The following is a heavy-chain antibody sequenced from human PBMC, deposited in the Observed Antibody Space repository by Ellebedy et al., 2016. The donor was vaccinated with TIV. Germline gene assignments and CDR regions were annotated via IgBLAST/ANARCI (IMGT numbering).Heavy chain of an antibody. D-gene: IGHD3-10*01. CDR3: ARGARSVYYYGSGSYLIYFDY. CDR1: GASISSYF. V-gene: IGHV4-34*01. J-gene: IGHJ4*02. Sequence: MPGGSLRLSCTVSGASISSYFWSWIRQPPGKGLEWIGEINHSGSTNYNPSLKSRVTISVDTSKNQFSLKLSSVTAADTAVYYCARGARSVYYYGSGSYLIYFDYWGQGTLVTVSS. CDR2: INHSGST.